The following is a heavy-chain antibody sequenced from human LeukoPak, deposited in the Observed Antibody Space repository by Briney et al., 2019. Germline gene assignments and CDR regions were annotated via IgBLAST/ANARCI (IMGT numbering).Heavy chain of an antibody. J-gene: IGHJ4*02. V-gene: IGHV3-66*01. Sequence: GGSMRLSCAASGFTVSSNYMNWVRQAPGKGLEWVSMIYPNGNTFYTNSVKGRFTISRDNSKNTLDLQMSSLRAEDTAVYYCARRGHGYGSPFDYWGQGTLVTVSS. D-gene: IGHD5-18*01. CDR2: IYPNGNT. CDR1: GFTVSSNY. CDR3: ARRGHGYGSPFDY.